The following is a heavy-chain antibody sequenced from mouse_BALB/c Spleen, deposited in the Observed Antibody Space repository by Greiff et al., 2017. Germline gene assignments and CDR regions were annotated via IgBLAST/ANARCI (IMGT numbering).Heavy chain of an antibody. CDR2: ISSGSSTI. Sequence: EVQLVESGGGLVQPGGSRKLSCAASGFTFSSFGMHWVRQAPEKGLEWVAYISSGSSTIYYADTVKGRFTISRDNPKNTLFLQMTSLRSEDTAMYYCARDNYDEVFDYWGQGTTLTVSS. CDR3: ARDNYDEVFDY. D-gene: IGHD2-12*01. CDR1: GFTFSSFG. V-gene: IGHV5-17*02. J-gene: IGHJ2*01.